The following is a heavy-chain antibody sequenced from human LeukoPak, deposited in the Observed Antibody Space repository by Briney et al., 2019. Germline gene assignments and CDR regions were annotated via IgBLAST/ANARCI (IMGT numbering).Heavy chain of an antibody. CDR1: GLTFSSYE. V-gene: IGHV3-48*03. D-gene: IGHD3-22*01. CDR3: ARLYDSSGYYSRLFDY. J-gene: IGHJ4*02. CDR2: ISSSGSTI. Sequence: GGSLRLSCAASGLTFSSYEMNWVRQAPGKGLEWVSYISSSGSTIYYADSVKGRFTISRDNAKNSLYLQMNSLRAEDTAVYYCARLYDSSGYYSRLFDYWGQGTLVTVSS.